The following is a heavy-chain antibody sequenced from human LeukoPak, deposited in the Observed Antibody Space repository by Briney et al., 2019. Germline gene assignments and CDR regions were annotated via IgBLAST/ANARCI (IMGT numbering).Heavy chain of an antibody. Sequence: GGSLKLSCAASGFTFSNYAVSWVRQAPGKGLEWVSVISGSGVSTYYADSVKGRFTISRDNSKNTLYLQMNSLRAEDTAVYYCANYKQLSRNNWFDPWGQGTLVTVSS. CDR3: ANYKQLSRNNWFDP. CDR2: ISGSGVST. D-gene: IGHD6-6*01. J-gene: IGHJ5*02. V-gene: IGHV3-23*01. CDR1: GFTFSNYA.